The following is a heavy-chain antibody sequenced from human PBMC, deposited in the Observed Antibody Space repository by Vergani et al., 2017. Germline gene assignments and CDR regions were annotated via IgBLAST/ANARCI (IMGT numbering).Heavy chain of an antibody. CDR2: INPNSGGT. CDR3: ARASLTTYDFWSGHDY. V-gene: IGHV1-2*04. Sequence: QVQLVQSGAEVKKPGASVKVSCKASGYTFTGYYMHWVRQAPGQGLEWMGWINPNSGGTNYAQKFQGWVTMTRDTSISTAYMELSRLRSDDTAVYYCARASLTTYDFWSGHDYWGQGTLVTVSS. CDR1: GYTFTGYY. D-gene: IGHD3-3*01. J-gene: IGHJ4*02.